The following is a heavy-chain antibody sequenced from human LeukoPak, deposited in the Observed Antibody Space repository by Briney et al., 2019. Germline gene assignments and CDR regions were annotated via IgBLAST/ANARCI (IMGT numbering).Heavy chain of an antibody. J-gene: IGHJ6*03. CDR3: ARVSGYYYYYMNV. CDR2: IYHSGST. Sequence: PSETLSLTCAVSRYSISSSYHWGWIRQPPEKGLEWIGKIYHSGSTYYNPSLKSRVTISVDTSKNQFSLTLRYVTAADTAFYYCARVSGYYYYYMNVWGKGITVTVSS. CDR1: RYSISSSYH. D-gene: IGHD6-25*01. V-gene: IGHV4-38-2*01.